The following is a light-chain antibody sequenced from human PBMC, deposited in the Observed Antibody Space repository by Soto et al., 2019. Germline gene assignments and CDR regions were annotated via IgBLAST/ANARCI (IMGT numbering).Light chain of an antibody. J-gene: IGLJ1*01. CDR3: SLYTSENTDV. CDR2: EAS. CDR1: STDFVSYNR. Sequence: QSALTQPPSVSGSPGQSVTISCTGTSTDFVSYNRVSWYQQPPGTAPKLIIYEASNRPSGVPDRFSGSKSGNTASLTISVLQAADEADYYCSLYTSENTDVFGTGTKLTVL. V-gene: IGLV2-18*01.